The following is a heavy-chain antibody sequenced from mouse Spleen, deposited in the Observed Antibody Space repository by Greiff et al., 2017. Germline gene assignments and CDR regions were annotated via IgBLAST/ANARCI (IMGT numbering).Heavy chain of an antibody. CDR3: ARRLGLDY. CDR1: GYTFTSYW. V-gene: IGHV1-7*01. J-gene: IGHJ2*01. CDR2: INPSTGYT. Sequence: QVQLKQSGAELAKPGASVKMSCKASGYTFTSYWMHWVKQRPGQGLEWIGYINPSTGYTEYNQKFKDKATLTADKSSSTAYMQLSSLTSEDSAVYYCARRLGLDYWGQGTTLTVSS. D-gene: IGHD4-1*01.